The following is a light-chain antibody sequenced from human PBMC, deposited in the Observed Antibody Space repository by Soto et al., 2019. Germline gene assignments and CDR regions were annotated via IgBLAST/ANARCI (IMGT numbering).Light chain of an antibody. Sequence: DIQMTQSPSFVSASIGDRVTITCRASQGIGSWLAWYQQVPGRAPRLLIFPASPFQSGVSSRFRGSGSGTDFTLTITSLQPEDFATYFCLQANNFPVTFGEVTKVEMK. CDR2: PAS. CDR3: LQANNFPVT. J-gene: IGKJ4*01. V-gene: IGKV1-12*01. CDR1: QGIGSW.